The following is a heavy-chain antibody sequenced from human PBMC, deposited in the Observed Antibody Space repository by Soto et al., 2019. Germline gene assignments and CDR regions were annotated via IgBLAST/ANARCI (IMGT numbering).Heavy chain of an antibody. V-gene: IGHV1-2*02. CDR1: GYTFTGYY. Sequence: GASVKVSCKASGYTFTGYYMHWVRQAPGQGLEWMGWINPNSGGTNYAQKFQGRVTMTRDTSISTAYMELSRLRSDDTAVYYCARDPGGYCSSTSCIAPYYYGMDVWGQGSTVTVSS. J-gene: IGHJ6*02. D-gene: IGHD2-2*01. CDR2: INPNSGGT. CDR3: ARDPGGYCSSTSCIAPYYYGMDV.